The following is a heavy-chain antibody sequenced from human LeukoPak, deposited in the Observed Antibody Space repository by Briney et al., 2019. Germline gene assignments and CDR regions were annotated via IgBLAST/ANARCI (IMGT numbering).Heavy chain of an antibody. D-gene: IGHD1-26*01. J-gene: IGHJ4*02. CDR2: INPSGGST. V-gene: IGHV1-46*01. Sequence: ASVKVSCKASGYTFTGYYMHWVRQAPGQGLEWMGIINPSGGSTSYAQKFQGRVTMTRDTSTSTVYMELSSLRSEDTAVYYCARVRVGATVWAYFDYWGQGTLVTVSS. CDR1: GYTFTGYY. CDR3: ARVRVGATVWAYFDY.